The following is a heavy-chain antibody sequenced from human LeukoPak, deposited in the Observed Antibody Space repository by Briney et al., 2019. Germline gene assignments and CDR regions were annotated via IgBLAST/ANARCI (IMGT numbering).Heavy chain of an antibody. CDR1: GFTFSSYG. CDR3: ATGRLVAVAGVWGNWFDP. J-gene: IGHJ5*02. D-gene: IGHD6-19*01. V-gene: IGHV3-33*01. Sequence: GGSLRLSCAASGFTFSSYGMHWVRQAPGRGLEWVAVIWYDGSNKYYADSVKGRFTISRDNSKNTLYLQMNSLRAEDTAVYYCATGRLVAVAGVWGNWFDPWGQGTLVTVSS. CDR2: IWYDGSNK.